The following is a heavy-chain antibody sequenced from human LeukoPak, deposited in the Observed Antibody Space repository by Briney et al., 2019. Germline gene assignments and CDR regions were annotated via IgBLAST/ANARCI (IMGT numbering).Heavy chain of an antibody. CDR2: IYYSGST. J-gene: IGHJ4*02. Sequence: PSETLSLTCTVSGGSMSSYYWSWIRQPPGKGLEWIGYIYYSGSTNYNPSLKSRVAISVDTSKNQFTLKLSSVTAADTAVYYCARGRYGWLPFDYWGQGTLVTVSS. D-gene: IGHD3-16*01. CDR1: GGSMSSYY. V-gene: IGHV4-59*01. CDR3: ARGRYGWLPFDY.